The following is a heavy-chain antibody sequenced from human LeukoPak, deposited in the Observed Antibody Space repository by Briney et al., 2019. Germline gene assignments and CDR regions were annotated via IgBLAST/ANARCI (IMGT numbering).Heavy chain of an antibody. V-gene: IGHV3-64D*06. CDR1: GFTFSSYA. CDR2: ISSNGGST. Sequence: GGSLRLSCSASGFTFSSYAMHWVRQAPGKGLEYVPAISSNGGSTYYADSVKGRFTISRDNSKNTLYLQMSSLRAEDTAVYYCVKDHDCSSTSCYDWFDPWGQGTLVTVSS. J-gene: IGHJ5*02. D-gene: IGHD2-2*01. CDR3: VKDHDCSSTSCYDWFDP.